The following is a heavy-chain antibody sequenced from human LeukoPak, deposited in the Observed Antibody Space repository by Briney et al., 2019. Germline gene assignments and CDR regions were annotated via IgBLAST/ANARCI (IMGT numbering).Heavy chain of an antibody. CDR2: IYHSGST. J-gene: IGHJ4*02. CDR3: AREANYYGSGSYFEGTFDY. Sequence: SETLSLTCTISGGSISSYYWSWIRQPPGKGQEWIGYIYHSGSTNYNPSLKSRVTISVDTSKNEFSLKLTSVTAADTAVYYCAREANYYGSGSYFEGTFDYWGQGSLVTVSS. CDR1: GGSISSYY. V-gene: IGHV4-59*13. D-gene: IGHD3-10*01.